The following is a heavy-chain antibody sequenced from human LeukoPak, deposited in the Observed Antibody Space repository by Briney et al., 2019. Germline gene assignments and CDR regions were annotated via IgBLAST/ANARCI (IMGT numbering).Heavy chain of an antibody. CDR3: ASGSGSYRTPSYYMDV. CDR1: GFTVSSNY. V-gene: IGHV3-53*01. D-gene: IGHD3-10*01. CDR2: IYSGGST. J-gene: IGHJ6*03. Sequence: GGSQRLSCAASGFTVSSNYMSRVRQAPGKGLERVSVIYSGGSTYYADSVKGRFTISRDNSKNTLYLQMNNLRAEDTAVYYCASGSGSYRTPSYYMDVWGKGTTVTVSS.